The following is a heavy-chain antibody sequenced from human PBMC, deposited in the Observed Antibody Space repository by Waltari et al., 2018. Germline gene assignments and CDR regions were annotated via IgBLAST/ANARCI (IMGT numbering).Heavy chain of an antibody. J-gene: IGHJ4*02. CDR2: IWYDGSNK. CDR3: ARDYGGLIRFLEWTPLHY. V-gene: IGHV3-33*01. D-gene: IGHD3-3*01. CDR1: GFTFSSYG. Sequence: QVQLVESGGGVVQPGRSLRLSCAASGFTFSSYGMHWVRQAPGKGLEWVAVIWYDGSNKDYADSVKGRFTSSRDNSKNTLYLQMNSLRAEDTAVYYCARDYGGLIRFLEWTPLHYWGQGTLVTVSS.